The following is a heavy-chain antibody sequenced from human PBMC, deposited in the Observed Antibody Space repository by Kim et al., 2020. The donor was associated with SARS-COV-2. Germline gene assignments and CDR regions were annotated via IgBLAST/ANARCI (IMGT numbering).Heavy chain of an antibody. CDR3: ARRIYCSSSSCYREYTFDI. CDR2: VNPNGGGT. CDR1: GYIFTNYY. J-gene: IGHJ3*02. V-gene: IGHV1-46*01. Sequence: ASVKVSCKASGYIFTNYYIHWVRQAPGQGLEWMGIVNPNGGGTNYAQIFQGRVTMTSDTSTTTVYMELSILRSEDTAMYYCARRIYCSSSSCYREYTFDIWGQGTMVTVSS. D-gene: IGHD2-2*02.